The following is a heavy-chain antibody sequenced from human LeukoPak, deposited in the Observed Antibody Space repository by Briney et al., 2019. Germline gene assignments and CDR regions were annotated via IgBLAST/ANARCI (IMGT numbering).Heavy chain of an antibody. D-gene: IGHD1-1*01. CDR2: ISWNSGSI. CDR1: GFTFDDYA. J-gene: IGHJ3*02. CDR3: ARDPVSPKSRRAFEI. Sequence: RPGGSLRLSCAASGFTFDDYAMHWVRQAPGKGLEWVSGISWNSGSIGYADSVKGRFTISRDNAKNSLYLQMNSLRVEDTAVYYCARDPVSPKSRRAFEIWGQGTMVTVSS. V-gene: IGHV3-9*01.